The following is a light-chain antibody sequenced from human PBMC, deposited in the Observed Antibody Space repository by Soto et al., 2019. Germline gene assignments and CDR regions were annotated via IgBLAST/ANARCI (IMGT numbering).Light chain of an antibody. CDR2: GAS. CDR3: QQYNNWPWT. CDR1: QSVSSD. Sequence: EIVMTQSPATLSVARGEGATLSCRASQSVSSDLAWYQQKPGQAPRLLIYGASTRATGIPARFSGSGSGTEFTLTISSLQSEDFAVYYCQQYNNWPWTFGQGTKVDIK. V-gene: IGKV3-15*01. J-gene: IGKJ1*01.